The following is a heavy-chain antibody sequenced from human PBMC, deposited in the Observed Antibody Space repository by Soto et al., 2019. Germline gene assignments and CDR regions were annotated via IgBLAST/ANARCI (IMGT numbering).Heavy chain of an antibody. CDR1: GYTFTSYD. Sequence: GASVKVSCKASGYTFTSYDINWVRQATGQGLEWMGWMNPNSGNTGYAQKFQGRVTMTRNTSISTAYMELSSLRSEDTAVYYCARRSKRAVTNFDYWGQGTLVTVSS. CDR2: MNPNSGNT. D-gene: IGHD4-17*01. J-gene: IGHJ4*02. V-gene: IGHV1-8*01. CDR3: ARRSKRAVTNFDY.